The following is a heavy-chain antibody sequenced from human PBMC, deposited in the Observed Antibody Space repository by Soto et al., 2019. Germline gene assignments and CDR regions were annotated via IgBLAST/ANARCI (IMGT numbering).Heavy chain of an antibody. CDR2: IYYSGST. D-gene: IGHD2-2*02. J-gene: IGHJ2*01. Sequence: QVQLQESGPGLVKPSETLSLTCTVSGGSISSYYWSWIRQPPGKGLEWIGYIYYSGSTNYNPSLKSRVTISVDTSKNQFSLKLSSVTAAHTAVYYCAREHLYDLQSYFDLWGRGTLVTVSS. V-gene: IGHV4-59*01. CDR1: GGSISSYY. CDR3: AREHLYDLQSYFDL.